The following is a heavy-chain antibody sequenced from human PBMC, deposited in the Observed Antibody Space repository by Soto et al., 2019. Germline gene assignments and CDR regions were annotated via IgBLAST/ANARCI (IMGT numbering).Heavy chain of an antibody. D-gene: IGHD2-2*01. CDR3: AGAPAEGWFDP. CDR1: GFTISTYG. J-gene: IGHJ5*02. V-gene: IGHV3-33*01. Sequence: QVQLVESGGGVVQPGRSLRLSCAASGFTISTYGMHWVRQAPGKGLEWVAVIWFDGTRKYYADSVKGRFTISRDTSKNTLYLQMDSLRVEDTAVYYCAGAPAEGWFDPWGQGTLVTVSS. CDR2: IWFDGTRK.